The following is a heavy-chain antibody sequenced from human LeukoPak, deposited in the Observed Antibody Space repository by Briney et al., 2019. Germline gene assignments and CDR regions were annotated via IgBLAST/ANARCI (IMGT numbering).Heavy chain of an antibody. CDR3: ARHEPGTTRGVDY. CDR2: IYYSGST. J-gene: IGHJ4*02. D-gene: IGHD1-1*01. Sequence: SETLSLTCTVSGGSISSSSYYWGWFRQPPGKGLEWIGSIYYSGSTYYNPSLKSRVTISVDTSKNQFSLKLSSVTAADTAVYYCARHEPGTTRGVDYWGQGTLVTVSS. CDR1: GGSISSSSYY. V-gene: IGHV4-39*01.